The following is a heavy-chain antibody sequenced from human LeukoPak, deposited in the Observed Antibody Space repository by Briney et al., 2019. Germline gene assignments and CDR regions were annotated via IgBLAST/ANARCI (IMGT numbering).Heavy chain of an antibody. CDR3: VTHTRLMTY. J-gene: IGHJ4*02. V-gene: IGHV1-69-2*01. CDR1: GNTCTDNY. D-gene: IGHD3-16*01. CDR2: VDPEDGVA. Sequence: ASVKVSCKVSGNTCTDNYIHWVQQAPGKGLEWMGLVDPEDGVAKYAEKFQGRVTITADTSRDIGYMELSSLKSEDTAVYYCVTHTRLMTYWGQGTLVTASS.